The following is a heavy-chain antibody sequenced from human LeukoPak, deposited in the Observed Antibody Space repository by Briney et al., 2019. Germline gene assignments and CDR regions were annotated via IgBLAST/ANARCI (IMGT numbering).Heavy chain of an antibody. J-gene: IGHJ4*02. Sequence: GGSLRPSCAATGFTFSNYWMALVRQAPGKGLEWVANVEKDGSGKNYVDSVKGRFIISRDNAKNSLYLQMNSLRVEDTAVYFCAREVATGTGAYNYWGQGTLVTVSS. V-gene: IGHV3-7*01. CDR2: VEKDGSGK. CDR1: GFTFSNYW. D-gene: IGHD6-13*01. CDR3: AREVATGTGAYNY.